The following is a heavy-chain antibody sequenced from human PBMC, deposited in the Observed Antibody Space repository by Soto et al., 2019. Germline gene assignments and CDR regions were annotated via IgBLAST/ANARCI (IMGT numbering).Heavy chain of an antibody. CDR3: ARGSSGYISSWYYFDY. Sequence: GRSLRLSCAASGFTFTYYALSWVRQSPGKGLEWVATISGIGGSTYLADSVKGRLSISRDNSKNTVSLLMNSLRAEDTAVYFCARGSSGYISSWYYFDYWGRGTLVTVSS. V-gene: IGHV3-23*01. CDR1: GFTFTYYA. CDR2: ISGIGGST. J-gene: IGHJ4*02. D-gene: IGHD6-13*01.